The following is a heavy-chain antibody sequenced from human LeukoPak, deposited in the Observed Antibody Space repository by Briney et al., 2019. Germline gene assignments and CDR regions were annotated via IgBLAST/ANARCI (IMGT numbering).Heavy chain of an antibody. CDR2: IDWDDDK. J-gene: IGHJ4*02. CDR3: ARIRAAAGQYYFDY. V-gene: IGHV2-70*01. D-gene: IGHD6-13*01. CDR1: GFSLSTSGMC. Sequence: GXXLVNPTQPLTLTCTFSGFSLSTSGMCVSWIRQPPGKALEWLVLIDWDDDKYYSTSLKTRLTISKDTSKNQVVLTMTNMDPVDTATYYCARIRAAAGQYYFDYWGQGTLVTVSS.